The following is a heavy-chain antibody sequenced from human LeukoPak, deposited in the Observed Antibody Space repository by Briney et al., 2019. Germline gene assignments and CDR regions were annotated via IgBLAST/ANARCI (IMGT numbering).Heavy chain of an antibody. V-gene: IGHV4-38-2*02. D-gene: IGHD5-24*01. CDR3: ARVGGGRDGYNVGY. CDR1: GYSISSGYY. CDR2: IYHSGST. Sequence: SETLSLTCTVSGYSISSGYYWGWIRQPPGKGLEWIGSIYHSGSTYYNPSLKSRVTISVDTSKNQFSLKLSSVTAADTAVYYCARVGGGRDGYNVGYWGQGTLVTVSS. J-gene: IGHJ4*02.